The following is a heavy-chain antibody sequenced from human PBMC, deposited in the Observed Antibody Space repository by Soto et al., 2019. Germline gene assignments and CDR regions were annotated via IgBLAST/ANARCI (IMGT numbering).Heavy chain of an antibody. CDR2: IIPIFGTA. CDR1: GGTFSSYA. CDR3: ASHVPGYCSSTSCPGGNYYYYGMDV. V-gene: IGHV1-69*01. Sequence: QVQLVQSGAEVKKPGSSVKVSCKASGGTFSSYAISWVRQAPGQGLEWMGGIIPIFGTANYAQKFQGRVTITADESTSTAYMELSSLRSEDTAVYYCASHVPGYCSSTSCPGGNYYYYGMDVWGQGTTVTVSS. D-gene: IGHD2-2*01. J-gene: IGHJ6*02.